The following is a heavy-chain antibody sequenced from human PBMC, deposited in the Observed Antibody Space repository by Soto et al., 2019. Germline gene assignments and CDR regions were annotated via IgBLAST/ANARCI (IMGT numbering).Heavy chain of an antibody. J-gene: IGHJ4*02. Sequence: QVQLVQSGAEEKKPGASVKVSCKASGYTFTSYAMHWVRQAPGQRLEWMGWINAGNGNTKYSQKFQGRVTITRDTSASPAYMELSSLRSEDTAVYYCAREGGGADYDYWGQGTLVTVAS. D-gene: IGHD3-16*01. CDR2: INAGNGNT. V-gene: IGHV1-3*05. CDR1: GYTFTSYA. CDR3: AREGGGADYDY.